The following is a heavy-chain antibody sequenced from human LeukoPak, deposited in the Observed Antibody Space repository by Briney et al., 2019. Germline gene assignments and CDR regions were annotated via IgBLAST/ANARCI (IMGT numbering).Heavy chain of an antibody. Sequence: ASVKVSCKASGYTFNSYAMHWVRQAPGQTLEWLGWINPANGYTKYSQQIQGRVTITRDISASTAYMELSSLRSEDKAVYYCARDPSIVGATMRDYWGQGTLVTVSS. CDR1: GYTFNSYA. CDR2: INPANGYT. V-gene: IGHV1-3*03. J-gene: IGHJ4*02. D-gene: IGHD1-26*01. CDR3: ARDPSIVGATMRDY.